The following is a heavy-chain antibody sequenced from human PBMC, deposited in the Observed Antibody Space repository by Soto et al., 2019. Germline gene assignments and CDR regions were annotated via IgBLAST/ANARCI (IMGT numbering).Heavy chain of an antibody. CDR2: ISSSSSYI. Sequence: GGSLRLSCAASGFTFSSYSMNWVRQAPGKGLEWVSSISSSSSYIYYADSVKGRFTISRDNAKNSLYLQMNSLRAEDTAVYYCANWRSYMTTVTTFYYYGIDVWGQGTTDTVSS. CDR1: GFTFSSYS. J-gene: IGHJ6*02. CDR3: ANWRSYMTTVTTFYYYGIDV. V-gene: IGHV3-21*01. D-gene: IGHD4-17*01.